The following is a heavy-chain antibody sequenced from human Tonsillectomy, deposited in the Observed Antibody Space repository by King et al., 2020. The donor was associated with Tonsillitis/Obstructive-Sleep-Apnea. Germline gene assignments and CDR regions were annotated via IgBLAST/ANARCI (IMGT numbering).Heavy chain of an antibody. CDR1: GGTFSSYA. J-gene: IGHJ5*02. D-gene: IGHD2-2*01. Sequence: QVQLVESGAEVKKPGSSVKVSCKASGGTFSSYAISWVRQAPGQGLEWMGGIIPILGIANYAQKFQGRVTITADKSTSTAYMELSSLRSEDTAVYYCASSHCSSTCWLLCWFDPWGQGTLVTVSS. CDR2: IIPILGIA. V-gene: IGHV1-69*10. CDR3: ASSHCSSTCWLLCWFDP.